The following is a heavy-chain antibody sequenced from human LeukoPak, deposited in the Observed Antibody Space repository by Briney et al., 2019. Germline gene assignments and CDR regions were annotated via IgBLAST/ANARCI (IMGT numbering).Heavy chain of an antibody. CDR2: IYYSGSA. Sequence: PSETLSLTCSVSGGSISNYYWSWIRQPPGKGLEWVGYIYYSGSAKYNSSLKSLITISVQTSNNQFSLKLSSVTAADTAVYYCARSSSILTIPTFDYWGRGTLVTVSS. D-gene: IGHD5-24*01. CDR1: GGSISNYY. V-gene: IGHV4-59*01. J-gene: IGHJ4*02. CDR3: ARSSSILTIPTFDY.